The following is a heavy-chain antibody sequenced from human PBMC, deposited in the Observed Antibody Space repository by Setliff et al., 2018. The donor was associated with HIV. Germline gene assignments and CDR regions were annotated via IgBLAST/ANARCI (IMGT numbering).Heavy chain of an antibody. V-gene: IGHV1-3*01. D-gene: IGHD2-15*01. CDR3: AREGKCRYYYYMDV. CDR2: INAGNGNT. Sequence: GASVKVSCKASGYTFTSYAMHWVRQAPGQRLEWMGWINAGNGNTKYSQKFQGRVTITRDTSASTAYMELSSLRSEDTAVYYCAREGKCRYYYYMDVWGKGTTVTVSS. J-gene: IGHJ6*03. CDR1: GYTFTSYA.